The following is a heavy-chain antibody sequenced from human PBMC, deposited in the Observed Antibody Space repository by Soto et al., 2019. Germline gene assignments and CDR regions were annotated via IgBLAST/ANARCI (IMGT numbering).Heavy chain of an antibody. CDR3: ARDQIGYGRFDY. CDR1: GFTFTNYV. V-gene: IGHV3-23*01. Sequence: EVQLLESGGGLAQPGGSLRLSCAASGFTFTNYVMNWVRQAPGKGLEWVSAINGGGTTYYTDSVKGRFTISRDNSKNTVFLQMSSLRAEDTAMYYCARDQIGYGRFDYWDQGTQVAVPS. J-gene: IGHJ4*02. CDR2: INGGGTT. D-gene: IGHD3-16*01.